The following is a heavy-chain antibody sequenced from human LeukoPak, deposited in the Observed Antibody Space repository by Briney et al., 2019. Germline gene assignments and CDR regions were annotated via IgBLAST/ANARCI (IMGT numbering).Heavy chain of an antibody. CDR1: GFTFSDYN. D-gene: IGHD2-15*01. CDR2: ISRSGSTQ. CDR3: ARVLRYCSGGNCYSGGLGYMDV. J-gene: IGHJ6*03. Sequence: GGSLRLSCAASGFTFSDYNMRWIRQAPGKGLEWVSSISRSGSTQYYADSVKGRFTISRDNAKNSLFLQRNSLRAEDTAVYYCARVLRYCSGGNCYSGGLGYMDVWGKGTTVTISS. V-gene: IGHV3-11*01.